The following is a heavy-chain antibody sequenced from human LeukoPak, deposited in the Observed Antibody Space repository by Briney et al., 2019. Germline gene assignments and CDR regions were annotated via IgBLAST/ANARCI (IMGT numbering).Heavy chain of an antibody. V-gene: IGHV3-33*08. CDR1: GFTFSRYW. CDR2: IWNDGGDK. J-gene: IGHJ3*02. Sequence: GGSLRLSCAAPGFTFSRYWMHWVRQAPGKGLEWVAVIWNDGGDKYYADSVKGRFTISRDNSKNTLYLQMNSLRAEDAAVYSCARDRDDAFDIWGQGTMVTVSS. CDR3: ARDRDDAFDI.